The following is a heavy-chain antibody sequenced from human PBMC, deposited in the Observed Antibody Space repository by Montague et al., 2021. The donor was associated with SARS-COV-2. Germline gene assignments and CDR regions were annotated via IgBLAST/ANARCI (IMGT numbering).Heavy chain of an antibody. D-gene: IGHD4-17*01. V-gene: IGHV3-9*01. Sequence: SLRISCAASGFTFDDYAMHWVRQAPGKGLEWVSGISWNSGSIGYADSVKGRFTISRDNAKNSLYLQMNSLRAEDTALYYCAKDVRIGYGDHQNGFDYWGQGTLVTVSS. CDR3: AKDVRIGYGDHQNGFDY. J-gene: IGHJ4*02. CDR1: GFTFDDYA. CDR2: ISWNSGSI.